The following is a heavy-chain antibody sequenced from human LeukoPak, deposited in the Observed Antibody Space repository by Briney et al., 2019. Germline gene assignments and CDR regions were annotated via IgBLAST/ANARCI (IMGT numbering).Heavy chain of an antibody. J-gene: IGHJ4*02. Sequence: PSETLSLTCTVSGGSISSYYWSWIRQPPGKGLEWIGYIYYSGSTNYNPSLKSRVTISVDTSKNQFSLKLSSVTAADTAVYYCARVFRYCGGDCYPHFDYWGQGTLVTVSS. D-gene: IGHD2-21*02. CDR1: GGSISSYY. CDR3: ARVFRYCGGDCYPHFDY. CDR2: IYYSGST. V-gene: IGHV4-59*01.